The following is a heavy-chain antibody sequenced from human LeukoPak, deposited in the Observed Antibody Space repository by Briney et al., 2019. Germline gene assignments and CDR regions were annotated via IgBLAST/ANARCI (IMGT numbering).Heavy chain of an antibody. V-gene: IGHV3-73*01. CDR2: IRSKAKSYAT. CDR3: TRPGTGTRPYLDV. D-gene: IGHD1-7*01. J-gene: IGHJ6*03. Sequence: GGSLRLSCAASGFTFSGSAMHWVRQASGKGLEWVGRIRSKAKSYATAYAASVTASCTNSRDDSRNTAYRQMNSPKTEDTGVYYCTRPGTGTRPYLDVWGKGTRVSVSS. CDR1: GFTFSGSA.